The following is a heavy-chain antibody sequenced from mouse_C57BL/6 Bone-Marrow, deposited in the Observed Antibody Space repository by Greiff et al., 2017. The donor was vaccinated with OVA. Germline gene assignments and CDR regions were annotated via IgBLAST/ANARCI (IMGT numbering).Heavy chain of an antibody. D-gene: IGHD2-4*01. CDR2: ISSGSGTI. J-gene: IGHJ2*01. Sequence: DVKLVESGGGLVKPGGSLKLSCAASGFTFSDYGMHWVRQAPEKGLEWVAYISSGSGTIYYADTVKGRFTISRDNAKNTLFLQMTSLRSEDTAMYYCARSDYDYFDYWGQGTTLTVSS. CDR1: GFTFSDYG. CDR3: ARSDYDYFDY. V-gene: IGHV5-17*01.